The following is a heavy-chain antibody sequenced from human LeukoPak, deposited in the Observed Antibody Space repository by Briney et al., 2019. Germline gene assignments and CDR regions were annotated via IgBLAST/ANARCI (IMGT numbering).Heavy chain of an antibody. D-gene: IGHD6-13*01. CDR2: IYAGGST. CDR3: ARALAAAGHTSFDY. CDR1: GFTVSSDY. Sequence: PGGSLRLSCAASGFTVSSDYMSWVRQAPGKGLEWVSIIYAGGSTYYADSVKGRFIVSRDNSKNTVYLQINSLRAEDTAVYYCARALAAAGHTSFDYWGQGTLVTVTS. J-gene: IGHJ4*02. V-gene: IGHV3-66*01.